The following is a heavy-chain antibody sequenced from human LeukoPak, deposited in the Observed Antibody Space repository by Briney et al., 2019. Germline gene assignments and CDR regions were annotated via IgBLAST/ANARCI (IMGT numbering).Heavy chain of an antibody. CDR3: ARVGYSYVINDWSRTGLGAYPTKYYYHMDV. J-gene: IGHJ6*03. V-gene: IGHV4-34*01. CDR1: GGSFSGYY. D-gene: IGHD5-18*01. CDR2: INQSGST. Sequence: SETLSLTCAVCGGSFSGYYWSWIRQAPGKGLEWIGEINQSGSTNYNPSLKSRVTISVDTSKNQFSLKLSSVPAADTAVYFCARVGYSYVINDWSRTGLGAYPTKYYYHMDVWGKGTTVTVSS.